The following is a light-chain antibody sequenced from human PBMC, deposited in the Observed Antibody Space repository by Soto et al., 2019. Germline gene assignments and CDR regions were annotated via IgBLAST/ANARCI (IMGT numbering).Light chain of an antibody. CDR3: PQYNNWVT. V-gene: IGKV3-15*01. CDR1: QSVSSN. CDR2: GAS. J-gene: IGKJ3*01. Sequence: EIVMTQSPATLSVSPGERATLSCRASQSVSSNLAWYQQKPGQAPRLLIYGASTRATGIPARFSGSGSGTEFTLTISSLQSEDFAVYYCPQYNNWVTFGPGTKVDIK.